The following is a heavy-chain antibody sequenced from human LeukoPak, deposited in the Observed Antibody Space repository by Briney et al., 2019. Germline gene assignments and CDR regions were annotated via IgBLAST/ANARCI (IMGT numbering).Heavy chain of an antibody. J-gene: IGHJ3*02. CDR2: IYHHGST. CDR3: AKKTTALDAFDM. Sequence: SETLSLTCAVSGGSISSGNWWSWVRQPPGEGLEWIGEIYHHGSTNFNPSLASRVTISVDKSKNQFSLNLTSVTAADTAVYYCAKKTTALDAFDMWGQGTMVTVSS. V-gene: IGHV4-4*02. CDR1: GGSISSGNW. D-gene: IGHD4-17*01.